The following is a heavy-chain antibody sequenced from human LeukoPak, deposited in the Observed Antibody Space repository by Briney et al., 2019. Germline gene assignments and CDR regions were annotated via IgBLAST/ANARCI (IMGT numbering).Heavy chain of an antibody. CDR2: IIPIFGTA. V-gene: IGHV1-69*13. CDR3: VRVSRTSMVRGIITFDY. Sequence: ASVKVSCKASGGTSSSYAISWVRQAPGQGLEWMGGIIPIFGTANYAQKFQGRVTITADESTSTAYMELSSLRSEDTAVYFCVRVSRTSMVRGIITFDYWGQGTLVTVSS. J-gene: IGHJ4*02. CDR1: GGTSSSYA. D-gene: IGHD3-10*01.